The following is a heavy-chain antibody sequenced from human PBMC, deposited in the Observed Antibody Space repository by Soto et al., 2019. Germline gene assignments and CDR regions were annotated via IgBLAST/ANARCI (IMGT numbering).Heavy chain of an antibody. V-gene: IGHV1-46*01. D-gene: IGHD1-7*01. Sequence: SVKVSCKASGYTFSNYYMHWVRQAPGQGLEWMGIINPSGGSTTYAQRFQGRVTITADESTSTAYMELSSLRSEDTAVYHCAGPPELTRIYYYYGIDVWGQGTTVTVSS. CDR2: INPSGGST. J-gene: IGHJ6*02. CDR1: GYTFSNYY. CDR3: AGPPELTRIYYYYGIDV.